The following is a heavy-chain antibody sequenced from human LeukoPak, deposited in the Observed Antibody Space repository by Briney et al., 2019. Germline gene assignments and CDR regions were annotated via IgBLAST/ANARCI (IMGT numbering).Heavy chain of an antibody. D-gene: IGHD6-13*01. CDR1: GGSFSGYY. V-gene: IGHV4-34*01. J-gene: IGHJ4*02. Sequence: ASETLSLTCAVYGGSFSGYYWSWIRQSPGKGLEWIGEINHSGSTNYNPSLKSRVTISVDTSKNQFSLKLSSVTAADTAVYYCARSRSSWYFDYWGQGTLVTVSS. CDR3: ARSRSSWYFDY. CDR2: INHSGST.